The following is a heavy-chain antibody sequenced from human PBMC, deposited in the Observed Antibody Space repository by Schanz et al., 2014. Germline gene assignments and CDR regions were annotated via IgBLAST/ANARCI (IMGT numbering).Heavy chain of an antibody. CDR1: GFSFSSYS. D-gene: IGHD2-15*01. V-gene: IGHV3-30*03. CDR3: ARDRGYCSGGSCLTFDY. J-gene: IGHJ4*02. CDR2: MSYDGSIK. Sequence: ADLVESGGGLIQRGESLRLSCSASGFSFSSYSMNWVRQAPGKGLEWVAAMSYDGSIKYYGDSVKGRFTISRDNSKNTLYLQMNTLRAEDTAVYYCARDRGYCSGGSCLTFDYWGQGTLVTVSS.